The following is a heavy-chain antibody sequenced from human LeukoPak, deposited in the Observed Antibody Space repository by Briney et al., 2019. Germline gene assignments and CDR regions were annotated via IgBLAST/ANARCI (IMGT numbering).Heavy chain of an antibody. D-gene: IGHD2-21*01. CDR3: ASFNVAGN. CDR2: ISAFNGKT. CDR1: GYTFTSYG. J-gene: IGHJ4*02. V-gene: IGHV1-18*01. Sequence: ASVKVSCKASGYTFTSYGISWVRQARGQGLEWMGWISAFNGKTHYAQKFQGRVTMTRDTSISTAYMELSRLRSDDTAVYYCASFNVAGNWGQGTLVTVSS.